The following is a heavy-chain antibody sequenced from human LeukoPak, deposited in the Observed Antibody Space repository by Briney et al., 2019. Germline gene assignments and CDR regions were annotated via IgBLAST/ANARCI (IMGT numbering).Heavy chain of an antibody. D-gene: IGHD3-3*01. Sequence: SETLSLTCTVSGGSISSYYWSWIRQPAGKGLEWIGRIYTSGSTNYNPSLKSRVTMSVDTSKNQFSLKLSSVTAADTAVYYCARASGNDYDFWSGKFDYYYYMDVWGRGTTVTVSS. CDR2: IYTSGST. J-gene: IGHJ6*03. V-gene: IGHV4-4*07. CDR1: GGSISSYY. CDR3: ARASGNDYDFWSGKFDYYYYMDV.